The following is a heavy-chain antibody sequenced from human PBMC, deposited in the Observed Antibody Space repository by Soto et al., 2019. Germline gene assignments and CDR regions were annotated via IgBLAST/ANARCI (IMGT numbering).Heavy chain of an antibody. CDR3: ASQTNYDSSGYSLSDIDY. Sequence: PSETLSLTCTVSGGSISSGDYYWSWIRQPPGKGLEWIGYIYYSGSTYYNPSLKSRVTISVDTSKNQFSLKLSSVTAADTAVYYCASQTNYDSSGYSLSDIDYWGQGTLVTVSS. CDR2: IYYSGST. D-gene: IGHD3-22*01. CDR1: GGSISSGDYY. J-gene: IGHJ4*02. V-gene: IGHV4-30-4*01.